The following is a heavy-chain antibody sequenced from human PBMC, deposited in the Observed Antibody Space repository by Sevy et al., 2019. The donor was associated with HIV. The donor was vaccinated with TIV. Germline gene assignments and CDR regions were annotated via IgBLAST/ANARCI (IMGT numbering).Heavy chain of an antibody. CDR2: IRSKAYGGTT. J-gene: IGHJ4*02. Sequence: GGSLRLSCTASGFTFGDYAMSWFRQAPGKGLEWVGFIRSKAYGGTTEYAAYVKGRFTISREDSKSLAYLQMNSLKTEDTAVYYCTRDLFYYGSGSYYKPWGQGTLVTVSS. CDR3: TRDLFYYGSGSYYKP. V-gene: IGHV3-49*03. D-gene: IGHD3-10*01. CDR1: GFTFGDYA.